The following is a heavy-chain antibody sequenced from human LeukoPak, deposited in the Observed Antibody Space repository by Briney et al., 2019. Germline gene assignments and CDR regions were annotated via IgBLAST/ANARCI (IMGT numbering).Heavy chain of an antibody. CDR1: GFSFSRHA. CDR3: ANEAVPNDY. V-gene: IGHV3-23*01. CDR2: LSRGGDTT. Sequence: GGALRLSCAVSGFSFSRHAMTWVRQPPGKGLEWVSALSRGGDTTYSAESVKGRFTISRDVSKNILYLQLNSLRADDTALYYCANEAVPNDYWGQGTLVTVAS. D-gene: IGHD4-17*01. J-gene: IGHJ4*02.